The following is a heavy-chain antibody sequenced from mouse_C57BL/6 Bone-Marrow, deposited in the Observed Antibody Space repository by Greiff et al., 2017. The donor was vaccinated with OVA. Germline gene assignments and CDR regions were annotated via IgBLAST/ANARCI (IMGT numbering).Heavy chain of an antibody. CDR1: GFTFSNYW. Sequence: EVQVVESGGGLVQPGGSMKLSCVASGFTFSNYWMNWVRQSPEKGLEWVAQIRLKSDNYATHYAESVKGRFTISRDDSKSSVYLQMNNLRAEDTGIYYCTGFITTVVARRDYYAMDYWGQGTSVTVSS. V-gene: IGHV6-3*01. CDR3: TGFITTVVARRDYYAMDY. CDR2: IRLKSDNYAT. D-gene: IGHD1-1*01. J-gene: IGHJ4*01.